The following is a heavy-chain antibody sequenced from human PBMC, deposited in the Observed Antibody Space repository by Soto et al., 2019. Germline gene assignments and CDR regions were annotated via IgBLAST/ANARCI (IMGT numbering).Heavy chain of an antibody. CDR1: GFTFSNYA. J-gene: IGHJ6*01. D-gene: IGHD2-15*01. CDR2: VTRGGSA. V-gene: IGHV3-23*01. Sequence: PGGSLILSCAASGFTFSNYAMTWVRQAPGKGLEWVSGVTRGGSAYYADSVKGRFTISRDNSKNTVFLQMNSLRAEDTAIYYCAKDDCSICNGTAYNFDMDVWGQGTTVTVSS. CDR3: AKDDCSICNGTAYNFDMDV.